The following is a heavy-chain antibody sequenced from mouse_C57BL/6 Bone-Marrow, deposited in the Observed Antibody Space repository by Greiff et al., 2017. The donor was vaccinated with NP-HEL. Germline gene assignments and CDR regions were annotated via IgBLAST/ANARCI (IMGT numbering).Heavy chain of an antibody. CDR2: ISAGGSYT. V-gene: IGHV5-4*01. Sequence: EVQLVESGGGLVKPGGSLKLSCAASGFTFSSYAMSWVRQTPEKRLEWVATISAGGSYTYYPDNVKGRFTISRDNAKNNLYLQMRHLKSEDTAMYYCARDGRFAYWGQGTLVTVSA. J-gene: IGHJ3*01. CDR1: GFTFSSYA. CDR3: ARDGRFAY.